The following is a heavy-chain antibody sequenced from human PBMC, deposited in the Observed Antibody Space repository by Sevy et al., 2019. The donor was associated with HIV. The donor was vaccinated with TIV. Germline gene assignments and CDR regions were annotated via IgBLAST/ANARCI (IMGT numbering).Heavy chain of an antibody. Sequence: ASVKVSCKASGGTFSSYAISWVRQAPGQGLEWMGGIIPIFGTANYAQKFQGRVTITADESTSTAYMELSSLRSEDTAVYYCARAQYIVVVPLYGMDVWDQGTTVTVSS. D-gene: IGHD2-2*01. CDR1: GGTFSSYA. CDR3: ARAQYIVVVPLYGMDV. V-gene: IGHV1-69*13. J-gene: IGHJ6*02. CDR2: IIPIFGTA.